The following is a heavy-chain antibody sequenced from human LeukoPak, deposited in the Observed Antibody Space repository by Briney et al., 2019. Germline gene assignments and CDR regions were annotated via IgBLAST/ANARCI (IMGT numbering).Heavy chain of an antibody. CDR3: AKLGVVPADFDY. CDR2: MSHDGSNK. J-gene: IGHJ4*02. D-gene: IGHD2-2*01. Sequence: GGSLRLSCAASGFTFSSYAMHWVRQAPGKGLEWVAVMSHDGSNKYYGDSVKGRFTISRDNSKNTLYLQMNSLRAEDTAVYYCAKLGVVPADFDYWGQGTLVTVSS. CDR1: GFTFSSYA. V-gene: IGHV3-30*18.